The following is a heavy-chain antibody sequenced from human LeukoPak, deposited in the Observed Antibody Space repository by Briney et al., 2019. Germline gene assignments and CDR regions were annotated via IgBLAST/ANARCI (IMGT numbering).Heavy chain of an antibody. V-gene: IGHV1-2*04. CDR2: INPNSGGT. CDR3: ARALGYSSGPFDY. Sequence: ASVKVSCKASGYTFTGYYMHWVRQAPGQGLEWMGWINPNSGGTNYAQKFQGWVTMTRDTSISTAYMELSRLRSDDTAVYYCARALGYSSGPFDYWGQGTLVTVSS. J-gene: IGHJ4*02. D-gene: IGHD6-19*01. CDR1: GYTFTGYY.